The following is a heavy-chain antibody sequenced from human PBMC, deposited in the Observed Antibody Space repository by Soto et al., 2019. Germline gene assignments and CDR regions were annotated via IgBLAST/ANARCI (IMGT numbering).Heavy chain of an antibody. V-gene: IGHV4-31*03. J-gene: IGHJ4*02. D-gene: IGHD4-17*01. CDR3: ARAVRLRLDN. Sequence: QVQLQESGPGLVKPSQTLSLTCTVSGGSITSGGYYWSWIRQHPGKGLEWIGYIYYSGSTYYNPSLKSRVNISQDTSKNQFSLNLSSVTAADTATYYCARAVRLRLDNWGQGTLVPVSS. CDR2: IYYSGST. CDR1: GGSITSGGYY.